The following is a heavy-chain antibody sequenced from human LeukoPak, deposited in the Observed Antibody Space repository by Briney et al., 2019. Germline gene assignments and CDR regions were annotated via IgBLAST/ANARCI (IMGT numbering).Heavy chain of an antibody. J-gene: IGHJ4*02. CDR1: GYTFTSYA. V-gene: IGHV1-3*01. CDR3: ARGGVLRYFDWTFDY. CDR2: INAGNGNT. D-gene: IGHD3-9*01. Sequence: ASVKVSCKASGYTFTSYAMHWVRQAPGQRLERMGWINAGNGNTKYSQKFQGRITITRDTSASTAYMELSSLRSEDTAVYYCARGGVLRYFDWTFDYWGQGTLVTVSS.